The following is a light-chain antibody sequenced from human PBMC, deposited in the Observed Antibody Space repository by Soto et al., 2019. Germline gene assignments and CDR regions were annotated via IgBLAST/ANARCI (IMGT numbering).Light chain of an antibody. CDR2: AAS. CDR1: QSVGSN. J-gene: IGKJ1*01. V-gene: IGKV3-15*01. CDR3: QQFNNWPRT. Sequence: EVVMTQSPATLSLSPGERATFSCRASQSVGSNLVWYQQKPGQAPRLLIFAASTRATGIPARFSGSGSGTEFTLTITSLQPEDFAVYYCQQFNNWPRTFGQGTKVEI.